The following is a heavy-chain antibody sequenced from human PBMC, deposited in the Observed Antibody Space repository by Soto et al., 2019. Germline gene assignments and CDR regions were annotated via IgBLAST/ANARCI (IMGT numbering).Heavy chain of an antibody. J-gene: IGHJ3*02. D-gene: IGHD2-2*01. CDR2: ISAYNGNT. CDR1: GYTFTSYG. CDR3: ARDIVVVPAARDDAFDI. Sequence: ASVKVSCKASGYTFTSYGISWVRQAPGQGLEWMGWISAYNGNTNYAQKLQGRVTMTTDTSTSTAYMELRSLRSDDTAVYYCARDIVVVPAARDDAFDIWGQGTMVTVSS. V-gene: IGHV1-18*01.